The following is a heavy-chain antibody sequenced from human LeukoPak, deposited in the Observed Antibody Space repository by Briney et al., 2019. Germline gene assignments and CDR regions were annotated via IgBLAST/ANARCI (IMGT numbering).Heavy chain of an antibody. J-gene: IGHJ4*02. CDR3: AKKEL. CDR2: IWYDGSNK. CDR1: GFTFSIYG. D-gene: IGHD1-7*01. V-gene: IGHV3-30*02. Sequence: GGSLRLSCAASGFTFSIYGMHWVRQAPGKGLEWVAFIWYDGSNKYYPDSVKGRFTISRDNSKTTLYLQMNSLRAEDTAVYYCAKKELWGQGTLVTVSS.